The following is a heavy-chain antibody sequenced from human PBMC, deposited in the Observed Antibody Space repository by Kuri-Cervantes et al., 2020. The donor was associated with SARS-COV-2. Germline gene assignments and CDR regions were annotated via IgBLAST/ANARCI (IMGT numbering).Heavy chain of an antibody. J-gene: IGHJ4*02. CDR1: GFTFSTYS. Sequence: GGSLRLSCATSGFTFSTYSMNWVRQAPGKGLEWVSYISGSSSRIYYADSVKGRLTISRDYAKNSVYLQMKSLRAEDTAVYYCARDEDYAFDYWGQGTLVTVSS. V-gene: IGHV3-48*01. D-gene: IGHD4-17*01. CDR2: ISGSSSRI. CDR3: ARDEDYAFDY.